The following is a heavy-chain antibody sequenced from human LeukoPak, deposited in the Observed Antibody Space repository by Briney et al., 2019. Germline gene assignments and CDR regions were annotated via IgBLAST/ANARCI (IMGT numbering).Heavy chain of an antibody. V-gene: IGHV4-59*01. CDR2: IYYSGST. Sequence: SETLSLTCTVSGGSISSYYWSWIRQPPGKGLEWIGYIYYSGSTKYNPSLKSRVTISVDTSKNQFSLKLSSVTAADTAVYYCARGPQLLRYFDWLLDYWGQGTLVTVSS. D-gene: IGHD3-9*01. CDR3: ARGPQLLRYFDWLLDY. CDR1: GGSISSYY. J-gene: IGHJ4*02.